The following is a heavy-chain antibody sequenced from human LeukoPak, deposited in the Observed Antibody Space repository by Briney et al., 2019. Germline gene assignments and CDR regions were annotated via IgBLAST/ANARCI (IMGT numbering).Heavy chain of an antibody. J-gene: IGHJ4*02. CDR2: IYYSGST. D-gene: IGHD1-26*01. CDR3: AREGGATFDY. Sequence: SETLSLTCTVSGVSVSSGGYYWSWMGQPPGKGLEWIGYIYYSGSTNYAPSLKSRVTISVDTSKNQFSLKLSSVTAADTAVYYCAREGGATFDYWGQGTLVTASS. V-gene: IGHV4-61*08. CDR1: GVSVSSGGYY.